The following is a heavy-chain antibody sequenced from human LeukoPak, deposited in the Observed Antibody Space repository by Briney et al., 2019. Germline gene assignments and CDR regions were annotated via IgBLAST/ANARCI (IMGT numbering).Heavy chain of an antibody. CDR2: IYTSGST. CDR1: GGSISSYY. J-gene: IGHJ6*02. Sequence: SETLSLTCTVSGGSISSYYWSWIRQPAGKGLEWIGRIYTSGSTNYNPSLKSRVTMSVDTSKNQFSLKLSSVTAADTAVYYCARAPTVVTPAYYYYYGMDVWGQGTTVTASS. V-gene: IGHV4-4*07. D-gene: IGHD4-23*01. CDR3: ARAPTVVTPAYYYYYGMDV.